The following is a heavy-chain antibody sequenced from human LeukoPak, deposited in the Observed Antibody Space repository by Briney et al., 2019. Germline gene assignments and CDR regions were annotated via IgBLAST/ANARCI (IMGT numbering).Heavy chain of an antibody. CDR2: INPNSGGT. CDR1: GYTFTGYY. V-gene: IGHV1-2*02. J-gene: IGHJ4*02. Sequence: ASVKVSCKASGYTFTGYYMHWVRQAPGQGLEWMGWINPNSGGTNYAQKFQGRVTMTRDTSISTAYMELSRLGSDDTAVYYCAREDLGTYYDYVWGSPSPTNSGKEFDYWGQGTLVTVSS. CDR3: AREDLGTYYDYVWGSPSPTNSGKEFDY. D-gene: IGHD3-16*01.